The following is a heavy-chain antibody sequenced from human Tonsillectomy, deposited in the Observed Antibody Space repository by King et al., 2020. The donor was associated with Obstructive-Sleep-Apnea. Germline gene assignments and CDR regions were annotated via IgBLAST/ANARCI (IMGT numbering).Heavy chain of an antibody. CDR3: ARGSTGARFDY. V-gene: IGHV4-39*07. CDR1: GGSISSSSYY. D-gene: IGHD5/OR15-5a*01. J-gene: IGHJ4*02. Sequence: QLQESGPGLVKPSETLSLTCTFSGGSISSSSYYWGWIRQPPGKGLEWIGTISYSGSTYYNPSLKSRVTISVDTSKNHLSLRLSSVTAADTAVYYCARGSTGARFDYWGQGTLVTVSS. CDR2: ISYSGST.